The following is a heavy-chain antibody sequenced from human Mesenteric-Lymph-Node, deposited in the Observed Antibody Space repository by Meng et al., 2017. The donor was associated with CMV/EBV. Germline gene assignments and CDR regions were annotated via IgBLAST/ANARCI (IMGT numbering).Heavy chain of an antibody. CDR1: GGTFSSFT. Sequence: QVQLVQSGAEVKKPGSSVKVSCKAYGGTFSSFTISWVGQAPGQGLEWMGRNITILGIANYAQKFQGRVTITADKSTSTAYMALSSLRSEDTAVYYCAGGIAAAGSRWFDPWGQGTLVTVSS. D-gene: IGHD6-13*01. CDR3: AGGIAAAGSRWFDP. V-gene: IGHV1-69*02. J-gene: IGHJ5*02. CDR2: NITILGIA.